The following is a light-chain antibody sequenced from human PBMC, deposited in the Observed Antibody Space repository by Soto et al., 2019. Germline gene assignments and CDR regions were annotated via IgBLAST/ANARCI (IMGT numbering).Light chain of an antibody. CDR2: RAS. CDR3: QQYDNYSRT. J-gene: IGKJ1*01. Sequence: DIQMTQSPSTLSASVGDRVTITCRASQSFSGWLAWYQQKPGKAPKLLIYRASRLQPGVPSRFSGSGSGTEFTLTINDLQPDDFATYYCQQYDNYSRTFGQGTKVEI. V-gene: IGKV1-5*03. CDR1: QSFSGW.